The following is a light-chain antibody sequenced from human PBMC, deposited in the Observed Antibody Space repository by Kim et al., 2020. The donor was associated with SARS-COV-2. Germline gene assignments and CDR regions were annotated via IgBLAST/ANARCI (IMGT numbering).Light chain of an antibody. J-gene: IGLJ3*02. CDR3: SAWDISLNAWV. Sequence: QAGLTQPPSVSKDLRQTATLTCTGNSNNVGYQGAAWLQQHQGHPPKLRSHRDNNRPSGVSERLSASRSGSTAYLTITGLQPEDEADYYCSAWDISLNAWVFGGGTQLTVL. V-gene: IGLV10-54*01. CDR1: SNNVGYQG. CDR2: RDN.